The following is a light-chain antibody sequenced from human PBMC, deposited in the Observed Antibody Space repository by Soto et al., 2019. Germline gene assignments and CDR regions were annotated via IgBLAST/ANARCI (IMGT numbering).Light chain of an antibody. Sequence: DVRLTKSPSFLSASVGDRVTITCRASQGISSYLAWYQQKPGKAPKLLIYAASTLQSGVPSRFSGSGSGTEFTLSISRLEPEDFAVYYCQQFRNSVITFGQGALLE. J-gene: IGKJ5*01. V-gene: IGKV1-9*01. CDR2: AAS. CDR1: QGISSY. CDR3: QQFRNSVIT.